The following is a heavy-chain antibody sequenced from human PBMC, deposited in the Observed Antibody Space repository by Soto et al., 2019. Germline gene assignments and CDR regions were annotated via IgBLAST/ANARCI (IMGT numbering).Heavy chain of an antibody. D-gene: IGHD1-26*01. Sequence: GGSLRHSCAASGFTFSDHYMDWVRQAPGKGLEWVGRSRNKANSYTTEYAASVKGRFTISRDDSKSSLYLQMNSLKTEDTAVYYCARAEVGATTYWGQGTLVTVSS. J-gene: IGHJ4*02. CDR1: GFTFSDHY. CDR2: SRNKANSYTT. CDR3: ARAEVGATTY. V-gene: IGHV3-72*01.